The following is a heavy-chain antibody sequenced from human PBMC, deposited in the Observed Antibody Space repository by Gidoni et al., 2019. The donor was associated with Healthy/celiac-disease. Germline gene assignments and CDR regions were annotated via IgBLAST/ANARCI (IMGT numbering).Heavy chain of an antibody. J-gene: IGHJ4*02. D-gene: IGHD6-19*01. V-gene: IGHV3-73*01. Sequence: EVQLVESGGGLVQPGGSLKLSCAASGFTFSGSAMHWVRQASGKGLEWVGRIRSKANSYATAYAASVKGRFTISRDDSKNTAYLQMNSLKTEDTAVYYCTRLPHSSGWQHWGQGTLVTVSS. CDR3: TRLPHSSGWQH. CDR2: IRSKANSYAT. CDR1: GFTFSGSA.